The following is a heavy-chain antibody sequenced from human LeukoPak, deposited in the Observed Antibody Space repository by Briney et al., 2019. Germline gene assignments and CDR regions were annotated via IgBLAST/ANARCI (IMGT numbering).Heavy chain of an antibody. CDR1: GGSINNYF. J-gene: IGHJ6*02. CDR2: IYYSGST. V-gene: IGHV4-59*08. CDR3: ARRVTMVRGVYYHGMDV. D-gene: IGHD3-10*01. Sequence: SETLSLTCTVSGGSINNYFWGWIRQPPGKGLEWIGYIYYSGSTNYNPSLKSRVIISVEKSKSQFPLRLSSVTAADTAVYYCARRVTMVRGVYYHGMDVWGPGTTVIVSS.